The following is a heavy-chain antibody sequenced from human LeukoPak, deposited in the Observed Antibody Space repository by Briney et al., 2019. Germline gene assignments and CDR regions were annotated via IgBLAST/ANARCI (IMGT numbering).Heavy chain of an antibody. CDR1: GGTFSSYA. V-gene: IGHV1-69*05. J-gene: IGHJ3*02. D-gene: IGHD3-9*01. CDR3: AKDPRDISTGNYDEFDI. Sequence: ASVKVSCKASGGTFSSYAISWVRQAPGQGLEWMGGIIPIFGTANYAQTFQGRVTMTTDMSTSTFYMELSNLVSEDTAVYYCAKDPRDISTGNYDEFDIWGQGTMVTVSS. CDR2: IIPIFGTA.